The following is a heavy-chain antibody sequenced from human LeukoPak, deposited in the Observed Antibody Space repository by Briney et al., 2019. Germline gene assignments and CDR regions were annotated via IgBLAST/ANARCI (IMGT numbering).Heavy chain of an antibody. CDR2: IIPIFGTA. CDR1: GGTFISYA. V-gene: IGHV1-69*06. Sequence: ASVKVTCKASGGTFISYAISWVRQAPGQGLEWMGGIIPIFGTANYAQKFQGRVTMTEDTSTDTAYMELSSLRSEDTAVYYCATRAGGPTDYWGQGTLVTVSS. J-gene: IGHJ4*02. D-gene: IGHD2-15*01. CDR3: ATRAGGPTDY.